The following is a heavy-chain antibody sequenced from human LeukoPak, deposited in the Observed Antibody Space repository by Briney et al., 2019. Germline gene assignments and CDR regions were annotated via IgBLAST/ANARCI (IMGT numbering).Heavy chain of an antibody. D-gene: IGHD3-16*01. CDR2: MNPNSGNT. CDR3: ARDFGGSSPLDY. V-gene: IGHV1-8*01. J-gene: IGHJ4*02. Sequence: GASVKVSCKASGYIFTSYDINWVRQATGQGLEWMGWMNPNSGNTGYAQKFQGRVTMTRNTSISTAYMELSSLRSEDTAEYYCARDFGGSSPLDYWGQGTLVTVSS. CDR1: GYIFTSYD.